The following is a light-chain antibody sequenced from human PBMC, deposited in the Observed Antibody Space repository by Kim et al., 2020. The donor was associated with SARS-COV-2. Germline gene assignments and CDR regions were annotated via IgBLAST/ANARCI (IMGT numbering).Light chain of an antibody. CDR3: NSRDSRGNVV. CDR1: SLRSYY. J-gene: IGLJ2*01. CDR2: GKN. V-gene: IGLV3-19*01. Sequence: SSELTQDPAVSVALGQTVRITCQGDSLRSYYASRYQQKPGQAPVLVIYGKNNRPSGIPDRFSGSSSGNTASLTITGAQAEDEADYYCNSRDSRGNVVFCG.